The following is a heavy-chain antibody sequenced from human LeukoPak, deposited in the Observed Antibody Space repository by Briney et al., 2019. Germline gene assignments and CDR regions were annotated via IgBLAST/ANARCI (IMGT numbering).Heavy chain of an antibody. J-gene: IGHJ6*04. CDR3: ARTWELQACVDV. CDR2: ISGSGDST. Sequence: GGSLRLSWAASGFTFSSYAMSWVRQAPGKGLEWVSVISGSGDSTHYADSVKGRFTISRDNSKNTLYLQMNSLRAEDTAVYYCARTWELQACVDVWGKGTTVTVSS. V-gene: IGHV3-23*01. D-gene: IGHD1-26*01. CDR1: GFTFSSYA.